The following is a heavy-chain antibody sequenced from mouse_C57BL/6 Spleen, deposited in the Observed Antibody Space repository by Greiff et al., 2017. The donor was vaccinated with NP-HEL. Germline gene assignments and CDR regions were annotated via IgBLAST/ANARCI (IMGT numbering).Heavy chain of an antibody. J-gene: IGHJ2*01. CDR3: ARHSGGNYDYFDY. V-gene: IGHV5-6*01. CDR2: ISSGGSYT. CDR1: GFTFSSYG. Sequence: EVQGVESGGDLVKPGGSLKLSCAASGFTFSSYGMSWVRQTPDKRLEWVATISSGGSYTYYPDSVKGRFTISRDNAKNTLYLQMSSLKSEDTAMYYCARHSGGNYDYFDYWGQGTTLTVSS. D-gene: IGHD1-1*02.